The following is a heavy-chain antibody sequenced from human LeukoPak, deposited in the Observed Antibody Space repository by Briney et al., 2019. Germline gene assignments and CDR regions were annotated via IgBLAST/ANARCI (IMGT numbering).Heavy chain of an antibody. CDR2: ITSDGGKT. Sequence: GRSLRLSCAASGFTFSSYGMHWVRQAPGKGLEYISTITSDGGKTFYADSVKDRFTISRDNSKNTLYLQMGSLRADDMAVYYCAKSCGTNCYRLDYWGQGTLVTVSS. D-gene: IGHD2-2*01. J-gene: IGHJ4*02. V-gene: IGHV3-64*02. CDR1: GFTFSSYG. CDR3: AKSCGTNCYRLDY.